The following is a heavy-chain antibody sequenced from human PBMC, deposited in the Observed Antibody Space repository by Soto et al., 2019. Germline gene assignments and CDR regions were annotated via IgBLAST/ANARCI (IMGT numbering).Heavy chain of an antibody. V-gene: IGHV2-5*02. CDR1: GFSLNTRGVG. J-gene: IGHJ4*02. Sequence: QITLKESGPTLVKPTQTLTLTCAFSGFSLNTRGVGVGWFRQPPGKALEWLALIYWDNDKRYSPSLKSRLTITKDTPKNHVVLMMTDMDPVDTATYYCAHNNYYGSGSVYWGQGTLVTVSS. CDR3: AHNNYYGSGSVY. D-gene: IGHD3-10*01. CDR2: IYWDNDK.